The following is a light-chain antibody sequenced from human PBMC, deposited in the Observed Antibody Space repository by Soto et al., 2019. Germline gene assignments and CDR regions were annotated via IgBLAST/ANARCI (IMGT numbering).Light chain of an antibody. CDR2: DAS. Sequence: EIVLTQSPATLSLSPGERATLSCRASQSVSSDLAWYQQKPGQAPRLLIYDASNRATGIPARFSSSGSATDFNLSISRLGPEDLGVYCCQQRSNLRTCGQGNKVEIK. J-gene: IGKJ1*01. V-gene: IGKV3-11*01. CDR3: QQRSNLRT. CDR1: QSVSSD.